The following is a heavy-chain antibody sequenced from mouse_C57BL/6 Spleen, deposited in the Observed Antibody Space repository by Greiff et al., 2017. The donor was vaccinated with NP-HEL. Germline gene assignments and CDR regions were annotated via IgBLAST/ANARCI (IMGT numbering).Heavy chain of an antibody. J-gene: IGHJ3*01. V-gene: IGHV1-72*01. CDR2: IDPHSGGT. Sequence: VQLQQSGAELVKPGASVKLSCKASGYTFTSYWMHWVKQRPGRGLEWIGRIDPHSGGTKYNEKFKSKATLTVDKPSSTAYMQLSSLTSEDSAVYDGSRCYDGSSDGFAYWGQGTLVTVSA. D-gene: IGHD1-1*01. CDR3: SRCYDGSSDGFAY. CDR1: GYTFTSYW.